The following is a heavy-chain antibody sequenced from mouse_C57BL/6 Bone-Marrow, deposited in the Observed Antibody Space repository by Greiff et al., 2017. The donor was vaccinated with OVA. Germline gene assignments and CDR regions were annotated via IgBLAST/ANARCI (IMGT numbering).Heavy chain of an antibody. Sequence: EVKLQESGPGLVKPSQTVFLTCTVTGISITTGNYRWSWIRQFPGNKLEWIGYIYYSGTITYNPSLTSRTTITRDTPKNQFFLEMNSLTAEDTATYYCAREGDGLYYFDYWGQGTTLTVSS. J-gene: IGHJ2*01. CDR1: GISITTGNYR. CDR2: IYYSGTI. V-gene: IGHV3-5*01. CDR3: AREGDGLYYFDY. D-gene: IGHD2-3*01.